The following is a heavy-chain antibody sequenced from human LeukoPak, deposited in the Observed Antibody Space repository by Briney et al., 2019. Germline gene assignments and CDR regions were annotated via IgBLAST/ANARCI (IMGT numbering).Heavy chain of an antibody. J-gene: IGHJ4*02. CDR3: ASPGENYYFDY. D-gene: IGHD3-10*01. V-gene: IGHV3-7*01. Sequence: GSLRLSCAASGFTFSSYWMSWVRQAPGKGLEWVANIKQDGSEKYYVDSVKGRFTISRDNAKNSLYLQMNSLRAEDTAVYYCASPGENYYFDYWGRGTLVTVSS. CDR1: GFTFSSYW. CDR2: IKQDGSEK.